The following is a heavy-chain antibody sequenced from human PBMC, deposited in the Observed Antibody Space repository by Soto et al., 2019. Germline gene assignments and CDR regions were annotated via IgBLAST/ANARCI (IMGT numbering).Heavy chain of an antibody. Sequence: QVQLQESGPGLVKPSETLSLTCTVSGGSISSYYWSWIRQPPGKGLEWIGYLYYSGSTNYNPSLKSRVTMSVDTSKNQFSLKLRSVTAADTAVYYCAGASNEYSSSSAFDYWGQGTLVTVSS. V-gene: IGHV4-59*01. D-gene: IGHD6-6*01. CDR1: GGSISSYY. J-gene: IGHJ4*02. CDR2: LYYSGST. CDR3: AGASNEYSSSSAFDY.